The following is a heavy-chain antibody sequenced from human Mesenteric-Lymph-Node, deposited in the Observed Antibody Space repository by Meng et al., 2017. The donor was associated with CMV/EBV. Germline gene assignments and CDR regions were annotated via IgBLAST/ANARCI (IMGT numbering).Heavy chain of an antibody. D-gene: IGHD5-24*01. Sequence: GGSLRLSCAASGFTFSSYAMSWVRQAPGKGLEWVSVIYSGGSTYYADSVKGRFTISRDNSKNTLYLQMNSLRAEDTAVYYCADGLSPHAFDIWGQGTMVTVSS. CDR1: GFTFSSYA. CDR3: ADGLSPHAFDI. J-gene: IGHJ3*02. V-gene: IGHV3-53*01. CDR2: IYSGGST.